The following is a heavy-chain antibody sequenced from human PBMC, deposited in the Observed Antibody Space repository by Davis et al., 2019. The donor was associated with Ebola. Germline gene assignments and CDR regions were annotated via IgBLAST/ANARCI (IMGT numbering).Heavy chain of an antibody. CDR2: IIPIFGTA. Sequence: SVKVSCKASGGTFSSYAISWVRQAPGQGLEWMGGIIPIFGTANYAQKFQGRVTITADKSTSTAYMELSSLRSEDTAVYYCARGLWGSSWGGDYYYYGMDVWGQGTTVTVSS. CDR1: GGTFSSYA. J-gene: IGHJ6*02. D-gene: IGHD6-13*01. V-gene: IGHV1-69*06. CDR3: ARGLWGSSWGGDYYYYGMDV.